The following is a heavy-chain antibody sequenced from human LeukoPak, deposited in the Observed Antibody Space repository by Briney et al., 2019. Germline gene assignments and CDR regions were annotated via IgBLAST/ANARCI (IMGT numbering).Heavy chain of an antibody. CDR3: AKGTAPNYSGSYPFFGY. CDR2: ISGSGGST. J-gene: IGHJ4*02. V-gene: IGHV3-23*01. D-gene: IGHD1-26*01. Sequence: PGGSLRLSCAASGFTFSSYAMSWVRQAPGKGLEWVSAISGSGGSTYYADSVKGRFTISRDNAKNSLYLQMNSLRAEDMALYYCAKGTAPNYSGSYPFFGYWGQGTLVTVSS. CDR1: GFTFSSYA.